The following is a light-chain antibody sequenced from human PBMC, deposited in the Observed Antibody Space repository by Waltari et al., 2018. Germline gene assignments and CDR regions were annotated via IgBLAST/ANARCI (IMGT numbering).Light chain of an antibody. CDR2: WGS. V-gene: IGKV2-28*01. CDR3: MQALQTPWT. CDR1: QSLLHSSGFNY. Sequence: DFVMTQSPLSLPVTPGEPASISCRSSQSLLHSSGFNYLDWYLQKPGQSPQLLIDWGSHRASGVPDRFSGSGSGTDFTLKISRVEAEDVGVYYCMQALQTPWTFGQGTKVEIK. J-gene: IGKJ1*01.